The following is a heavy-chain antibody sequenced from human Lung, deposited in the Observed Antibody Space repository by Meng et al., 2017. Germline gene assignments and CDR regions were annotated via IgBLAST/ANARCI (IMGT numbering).Heavy chain of an antibody. V-gene: IGHV3-30*03. CDR3: AREYFDFLTGRSPYFYYGLDV. Sequence: GGSLRLSCVASGFDFRSYVMHWVRQAPGKGLGWVALISHDGNKKNYTDSVKGRFTISRDNSKNTFYLQINSLRAEDTAVYYCAREYFDFLTGRSPYFYYGLDVWGQGTTVTVSS. J-gene: IGHJ6*02. CDR1: GFDFRSYV. CDR2: ISHDGNKK. D-gene: IGHD3-9*01.